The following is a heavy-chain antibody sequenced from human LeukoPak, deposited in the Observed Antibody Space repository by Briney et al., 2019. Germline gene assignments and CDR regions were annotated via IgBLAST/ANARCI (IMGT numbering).Heavy chain of an antibody. Sequence: PSGTLSLTCTVSGGSISSGDYYWSWIRQPPGKGLEWIGYIYYSGSTYYNPSLKGRVTISVDTSKNQFSLKLSSVTAADTAVYYCARADYLYYYGMDVWGKGTTVTVSS. V-gene: IGHV4-30-4*01. J-gene: IGHJ6*04. CDR2: IYYSGST. D-gene: IGHD4-11*01. CDR3: ARADYLYYYGMDV. CDR1: GGSISSGDYY.